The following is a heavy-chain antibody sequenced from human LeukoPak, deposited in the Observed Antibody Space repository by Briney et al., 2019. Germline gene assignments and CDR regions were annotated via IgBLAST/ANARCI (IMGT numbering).Heavy chain of an antibody. Sequence: GGSLRLSCAASGFTFGSYAMHWVRQAPGKGLEWVAVISYDGSSKSYADSVKGRFTISRDNSKNTLYLQMNSLRAEDTAVYYCARGCSGGSCSLIYYYYYYMDVWGNGTTVTVSS. CDR2: ISYDGSSK. J-gene: IGHJ6*03. CDR1: GFTFGSYA. V-gene: IGHV3-30*04. D-gene: IGHD2-15*01. CDR3: ARGCSGGSCSLIYYYYYYMDV.